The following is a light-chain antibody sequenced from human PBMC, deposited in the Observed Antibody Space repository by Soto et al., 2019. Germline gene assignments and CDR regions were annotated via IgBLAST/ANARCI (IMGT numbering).Light chain of an antibody. V-gene: IGLV7-46*01. J-gene: IGLJ1*01. CDR1: TGAVTDFHY. Sequence: QAVVTQEPSLTVSPGGTVTLTCGSSTGAVTDFHYPYWFQQQPGQIPRTLIYDTKNTLSWTPARFSGSLLGGKAALTLSGAQPEDEAEYFCLLNYSGGRVFGTGTKLTVL. CDR3: LLNYSGGRV. CDR2: DTK.